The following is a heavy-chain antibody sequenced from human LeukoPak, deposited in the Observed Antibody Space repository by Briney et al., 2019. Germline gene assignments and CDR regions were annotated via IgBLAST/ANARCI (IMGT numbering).Heavy chain of an antibody. J-gene: IGHJ4*02. CDR2: ISYDGSYK. CDR1: GFTFSSYG. Sequence: GGSLRLSCAASGFTFSSYGMHWVRQAPGKGLEWVAVISYDGSYKYYADSVKGRFTISRDNSKNTLYLQMNSLRAEDTAVYYCAKDRYSYGSGSYYQGPDYGGQGTLVTVSS. V-gene: IGHV3-30*18. D-gene: IGHD3-10*01. CDR3: AKDRYSYGSGSYYQGPDY.